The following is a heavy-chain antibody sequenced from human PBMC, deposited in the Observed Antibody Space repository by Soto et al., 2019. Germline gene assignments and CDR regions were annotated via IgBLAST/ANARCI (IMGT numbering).Heavy chain of an antibody. CDR2: IYYSESS. CDR3: ARAVEMYASGWYYFDY. V-gene: IGHV4-59*11. Sequence: SETLSLTCTVSGGSISSHYWSWIRQPPGKGLEWIGFIYYSESSNYNPSLQSRVTISVDTSKNQFSLRLTSVTAADTAVYYCARAVEMYASGWYYFDYWGQGTLVTVSS. J-gene: IGHJ4*02. D-gene: IGHD6-19*01. CDR1: GGSISSHY.